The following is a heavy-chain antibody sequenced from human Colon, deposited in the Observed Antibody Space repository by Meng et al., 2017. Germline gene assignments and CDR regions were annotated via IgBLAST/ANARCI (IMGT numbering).Heavy chain of an antibody. CDR1: GFIFSDYY. CDR2: ISSRGGTI. V-gene: IGHV3-11*01. J-gene: IGHJ4*02. CDR3: ARNLFGDY. D-gene: IGHD3-16*01. Sequence: VQLLQCGGCLFTAGGSLRLSCSSSGFIFSDYYIHWFRQAPGKGLEWVSYISSRGGTIHYADSVRGRFTISRDNANNSVFLQMNSLRAEDTAVYYCARNLFGDYWGQGILVTVSS.